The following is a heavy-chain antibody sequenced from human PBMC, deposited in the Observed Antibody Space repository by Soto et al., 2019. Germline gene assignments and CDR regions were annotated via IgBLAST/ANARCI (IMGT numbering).Heavy chain of an antibody. CDR2: ISSSSSYI. J-gene: IGHJ6*02. CDR1: GFTFSSYS. D-gene: IGHD2-15*01. V-gene: IGHV3-21*01. Sequence: PGGSLRLSCAASGFTFSSYSMNWVRQAPGKGLEWVSSISSSSSYIYYADSVKGRFTISRDNAKNSLYLQMNSLRAEDTAVYYCARLGESLGYCSGGSCHEPYYYYGMDVWGQGTTVTVSS. CDR3: ARLGESLGYCSGGSCHEPYYYYGMDV.